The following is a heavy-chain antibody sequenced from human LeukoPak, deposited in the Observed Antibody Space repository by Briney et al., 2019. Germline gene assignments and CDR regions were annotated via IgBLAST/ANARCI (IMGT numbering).Heavy chain of an antibody. CDR2: IKTKTDGGTT. V-gene: IGHV3-15*01. J-gene: IGHJ4*02. Sequence: PGGSLRLSCAASGFTFSNAWMSWVRQAPGKGLEWVGRIKTKTDGGTTDYAAPVKGRFTISRDDSKNTLYLQMNSLKTEDTAVYYCTTVSLDYYDSSGYYLNDYWGQGTLVTVSS. D-gene: IGHD3-22*01. CDR1: GFTFSNAW. CDR3: TTVSLDYYDSSGYYLNDY.